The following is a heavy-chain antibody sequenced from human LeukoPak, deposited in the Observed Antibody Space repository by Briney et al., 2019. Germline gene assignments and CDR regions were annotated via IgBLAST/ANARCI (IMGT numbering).Heavy chain of an antibody. CDR1: GLTFSDYS. CDR2: INPTSTSI. J-gene: IGHJ5*01. V-gene: IGHV3-21*01. CDR3: VRLRRNSDRSYYYYYYDS. Sequence: GGSLRLSCVASGLTFSDYSKNWLRRAPGQGLDWDSSINPTSTSIYYAGAVRGRFTISRDNAKSSLDLQMDSRRAEDTAVYYCVRLRRNSDRSYYYYYYDSWGQGILVTVSS. D-gene: IGHD3-10*01.